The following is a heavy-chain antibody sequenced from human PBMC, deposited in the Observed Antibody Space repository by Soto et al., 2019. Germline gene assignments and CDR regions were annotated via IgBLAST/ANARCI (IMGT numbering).Heavy chain of an antibody. Sequence: ASVKVSCKASGYTFTSYYMHWVRQAPGQGLEWMGIINPSGGSTSYAQKFQGRVTMTRDTSTSTVYMELSSLRSEDTAVYYCARDHPLPHYYYGMDVWGQGTTVTVSS. CDR3: ARDHPLPHYYYGMDV. J-gene: IGHJ6*02. CDR1: GYTFTSYY. CDR2: INPSGGST. V-gene: IGHV1-46*03.